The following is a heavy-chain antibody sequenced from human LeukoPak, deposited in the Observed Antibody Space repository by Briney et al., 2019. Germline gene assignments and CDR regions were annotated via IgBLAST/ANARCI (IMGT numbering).Heavy chain of an antibody. CDR3: ARSIAAATFDY. CDR1: GFTFSSNW. V-gene: IGHV3-7*01. D-gene: IGHD6-13*01. Sequence: GGPLRLSCAASGFTFSSNWMSWVRQAPGKGLEWVANIKQDESEKYYVDSVKGRFTISRDNAKNSLYLQMNSLRAEDTAVYYCARSIAAATFDYWGQGTLVTVSS. CDR2: IKQDESEK. J-gene: IGHJ4*02.